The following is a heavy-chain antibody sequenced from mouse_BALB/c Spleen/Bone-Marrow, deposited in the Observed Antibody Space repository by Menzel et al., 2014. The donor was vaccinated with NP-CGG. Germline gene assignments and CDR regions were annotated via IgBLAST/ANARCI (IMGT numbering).Heavy chain of an antibody. Sequence: VQLQESGPGLVAPSQSLSITCTVSGFSLSHYGVHWVRQPPGKGLEWLGVIWAGGSTNYISALMSRLTISKDNSKSQVFLKMHGLQTDDTAMYFCARVGDSDYAMDYWGQGTSVTVSS. CDR3: ARVGDSDYAMDY. V-gene: IGHV2-9*02. CDR2: IWAGGST. J-gene: IGHJ4*01. D-gene: IGHD2-13*01. CDR1: GFSLSHYG.